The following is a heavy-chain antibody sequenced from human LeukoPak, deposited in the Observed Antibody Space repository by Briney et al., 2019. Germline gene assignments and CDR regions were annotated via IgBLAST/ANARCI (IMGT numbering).Heavy chain of an antibody. CDR3: ARQRTSSWYNFDC. CDR1: GGSISSYY. Sequence: PSETLSLTCTVSGGSISSYYWSWIRQPPGKGLEWIGYIYYSGSTNYNPSLKSRVTISVDTSKNQFSLKLSSVIVADTAVFYCARQRTSSWYNFDCWGQGTLVTVSS. CDR2: IYYSGST. J-gene: IGHJ4*02. D-gene: IGHD6-13*01. V-gene: IGHV4-59*08.